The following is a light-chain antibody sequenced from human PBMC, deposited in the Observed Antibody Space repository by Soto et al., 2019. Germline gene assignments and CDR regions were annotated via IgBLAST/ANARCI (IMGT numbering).Light chain of an antibody. CDR1: SNDVGGYDL. V-gene: IGLV2-23*02. CDR2: EAT. J-gene: IGLJ2*01. CDR3: CSFAGGATFV. Sequence: QSVLTQPASVSGSPGQSITISYTGTSNDVGGYDLVSWYQHHPGKAPKLIIYEATKRPSGVSDRFSGSKSGNTASLTISALQAEDEADYSCCSFAGGATFVFGGGTKLTVL.